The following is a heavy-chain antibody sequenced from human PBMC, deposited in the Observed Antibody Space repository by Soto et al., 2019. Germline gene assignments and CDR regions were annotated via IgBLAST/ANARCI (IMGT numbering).Heavy chain of an antibody. D-gene: IGHD2-8*01. Sequence: GGSLRLSCAASGFTFSSYAMSWVRQAPGKGLEWVSAISGSGGSTYYADSVKGRFTISRDNSKNTLYLQMNSLRAEDTAVYYCAKGVGLGVRPSWYFDLWGRGTLVTVSS. CDR2: ISGSGGST. V-gene: IGHV3-23*01. J-gene: IGHJ2*01. CDR3: AKGVGLGVRPSWYFDL. CDR1: GFTFSSYA.